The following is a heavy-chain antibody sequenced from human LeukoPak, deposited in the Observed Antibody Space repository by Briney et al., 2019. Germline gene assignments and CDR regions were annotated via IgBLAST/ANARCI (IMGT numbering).Heavy chain of an antibody. Sequence: ALVKVSCKASGYTFTSYGISWVRQAPGQGLEWMGWISAYNGNTNYAQKLQGRVTMTTDTSTSTAYMELRSLRSDDTAVYYCARDLWYYYGSGSYYNSFDYWGQGTLVTVSS. CDR3: ARDLWYYYGSGSYYNSFDY. V-gene: IGHV1-18*01. J-gene: IGHJ4*02. D-gene: IGHD3-10*01. CDR1: GYTFTSYG. CDR2: ISAYNGNT.